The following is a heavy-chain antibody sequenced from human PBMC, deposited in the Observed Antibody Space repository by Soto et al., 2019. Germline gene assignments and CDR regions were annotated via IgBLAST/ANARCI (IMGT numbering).Heavy chain of an antibody. D-gene: IGHD4-17*01. Sequence: QVQLVQSGAEVKKPGSSVKVSCKASGGTFSSYAISWVRQAPGQGLEWMGGIIPIFGTANYAQKFQGRVKSTXXEXTXXAYMELSSVRSEDTAVYYCAGYESGDYPSGNWFDPWGQGTLVTVSS. CDR1: GGTFSSYA. V-gene: IGHV1-69*05. CDR3: AGYESGDYPSGNWFDP. CDR2: IIPIFGTA. J-gene: IGHJ5*02.